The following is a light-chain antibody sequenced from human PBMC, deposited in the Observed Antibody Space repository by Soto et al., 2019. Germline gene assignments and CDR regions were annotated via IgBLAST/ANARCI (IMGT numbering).Light chain of an antibody. CDR2: EGS. CDR3: CSYAGSSTYVV. Sequence: QSALTQPASVSGSPGQSITISCTGTSSDVGSYNLVSGYQQHPGKAPKLMIYEGSKRPSGVFNRFSGSKSGNTASLTISGLQAEDEADYYCCSYAGSSTYVVFGGGTKLTVL. CDR1: SSDVGSYNL. V-gene: IGLV2-23*01. J-gene: IGLJ2*01.